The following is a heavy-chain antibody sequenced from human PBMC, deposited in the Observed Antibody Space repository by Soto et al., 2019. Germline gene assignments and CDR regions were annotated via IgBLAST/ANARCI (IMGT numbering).Heavy chain of an antibody. CDR3: VMGLPSGFLNFDY. J-gene: IGHJ4*02. D-gene: IGHD6-19*01. CDR2: ISSSSSYI. CDR1: GFTFSSYS. V-gene: IGHV3-21*01. Sequence: GGSLRLSCAASGFTFSSYSLNWVRQAPGKGLEWVSSISSSSSYIYYADSVKGRFTISRDNAKNSLYLQMNSLRAEDTAVYYCVMGLPSGFLNFDYWGQGTLVTVSS.